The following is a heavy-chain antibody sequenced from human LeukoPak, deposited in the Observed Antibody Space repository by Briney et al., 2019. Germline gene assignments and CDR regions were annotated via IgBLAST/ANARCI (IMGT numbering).Heavy chain of an antibody. CDR1: GFTFSSYA. Sequence: HPGGSLRLSCAASGFTFSSYAMSWDRQAPGKGLEWVSAISGSGGSTYYADSVKGRFTISRDNSKNTLYLQMNSLRAEDTAVYYCAKLVVPAAMGDYWGQGTLVTVSS. CDR3: AKLVVPAAMGDY. CDR2: ISGSGGST. J-gene: IGHJ4*02. D-gene: IGHD2-2*01. V-gene: IGHV3-23*01.